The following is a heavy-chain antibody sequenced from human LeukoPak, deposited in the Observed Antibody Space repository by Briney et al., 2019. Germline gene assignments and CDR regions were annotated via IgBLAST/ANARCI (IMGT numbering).Heavy chain of an antibody. CDR1: GFTFSSYE. J-gene: IGHJ4*02. CDR2: ISSSGSTI. Sequence: PGGSMRLSCAASGFTFSSYEMNWVRQAPGKGLEWVSYISSSGSTIYYADSVKGRFTISRDNAKNSLYLQMNSLRAEDTAVYYCPRVSSMLRGPLVIYYFDFWGQGTLVTVSS. V-gene: IGHV3-48*03. CDR3: PRVSSMLRGPLVIYYFDF. D-gene: IGHD3-10*01.